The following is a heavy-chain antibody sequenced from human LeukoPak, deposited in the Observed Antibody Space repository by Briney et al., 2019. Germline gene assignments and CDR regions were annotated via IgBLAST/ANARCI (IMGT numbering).Heavy chain of an antibody. CDR3: ATVYSSGWNFHY. Sequence: ASVKVSCKASGGTFSSYAISWVRQAPGQGLEWMAWINPNSGGTNYAQRFQGRVTLTRDTSISTIYMELSRLRSDDTAVYFCATVYSSGWNFHYWGQGTLVTVSS. D-gene: IGHD6-19*01. J-gene: IGHJ4*02. V-gene: IGHV1-2*02. CDR2: INPNSGGT. CDR1: GGTFSSYA.